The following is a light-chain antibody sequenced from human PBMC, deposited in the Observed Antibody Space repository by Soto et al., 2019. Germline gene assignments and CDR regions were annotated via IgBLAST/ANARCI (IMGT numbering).Light chain of an antibody. J-gene: IGKJ2*01. CDR2: AAS. CDR3: QQSRT. CDR1: QSISSF. Sequence: DIQMTQSPASLSASVGDRVTITCRASQSISSFLNWYQQKPGKAPNLLICAASSLQSGVPSRFSGSGSGTDFTLTISSLQPEDFATYYCQQSRTFGQGTKVDIK. V-gene: IGKV1-39*01.